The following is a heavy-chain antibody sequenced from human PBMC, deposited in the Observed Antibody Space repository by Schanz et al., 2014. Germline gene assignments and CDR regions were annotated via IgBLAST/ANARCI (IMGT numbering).Heavy chain of an antibody. CDR3: ARDRLECGAECYSVEVFEI. J-gene: IGHJ4*02. CDR2: IIPSLGLA. V-gene: IGHV1-69*04. D-gene: IGHD2-21*01. Sequence: QLQLVQSGAEVKKPGSSMKVSCKASGGTFSTYPINWLRQAPGQGLEWMGRIIPSLGLAKYEQKFQDKVTITADTSTTTAYMELSGLRSEDTAVYYCARDRLECGAECYSVEVFEIWGQGTLVTVSS. CDR1: GGTFSTYP.